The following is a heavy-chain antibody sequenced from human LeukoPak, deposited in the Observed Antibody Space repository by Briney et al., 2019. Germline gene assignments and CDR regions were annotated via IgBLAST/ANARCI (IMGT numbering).Heavy chain of an antibody. J-gene: IGHJ3*02. CDR2: IISIFGTA. V-gene: IGHV1-69*13. CDR3: ARDRVFQGYCSGGSCYTPDAFDI. D-gene: IGHD2-15*01. CDR1: GGTFSSYA. Sequence: GASVKVSCKASGGTFSSYAISWVRQAPGQGLEWMGGIISIFGTANYAQKFQGRVTITADESTSTAYMELSSLRSEDTAVYYCARDRVFQGYCSGGSCYTPDAFDIWGQGTMVTVSS.